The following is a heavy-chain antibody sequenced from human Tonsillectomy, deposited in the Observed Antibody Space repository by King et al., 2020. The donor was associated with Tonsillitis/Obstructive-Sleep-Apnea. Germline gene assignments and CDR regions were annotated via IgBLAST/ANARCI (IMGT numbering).Heavy chain of an antibody. CDR2: ISTYSGNT. CDR3: ARDGASYDFWSGYYPPDAFDI. CDR1: GYTFTNYA. Sequence: VQLVESGAEVKKPGASVKVSCKASGYTFTNYALSWLRQAPGQGLEWMGWISTYSGNTNSAQKLQGRVTITIDTSTSTAYMELRSLRADDTAMYYFARDGASYDFWSGYYPPDAFDIWGKGTMVTVSS. V-gene: IGHV1-18*01. J-gene: IGHJ3*02. D-gene: IGHD3-3*01.